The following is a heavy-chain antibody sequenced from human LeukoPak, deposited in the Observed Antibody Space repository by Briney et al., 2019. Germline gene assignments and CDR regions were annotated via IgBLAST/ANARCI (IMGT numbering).Heavy chain of an antibody. CDR1: GFTFSSYA. V-gene: IGHV3-23*01. J-gene: IGHJ4*02. D-gene: IGHD4-23*01. CDR2: ISGSGGST. Sequence: PGGSLRLSCAASGFTFSSYAMSWVRQAPGKGLEWVSAISGSGGSTYYADSVKGRFTISRDNSKNTLYLQMNSLRAEDTAVYYCAKEKARWGYGGKLGGAFDYWGQGTLVTVSS. CDR3: AKEKARWGYGGKLGGAFDY.